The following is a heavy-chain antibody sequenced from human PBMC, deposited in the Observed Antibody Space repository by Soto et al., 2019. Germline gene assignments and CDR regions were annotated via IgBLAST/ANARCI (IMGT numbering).Heavy chain of an antibody. CDR1: GGSISSSSYY. CDR2: IYYSGST. Sequence: SETLSLTCTVSGGSISSSSYYWGWIRQPPGKGLEWIGSIYYSGSTYYNPSLKSRVTISVDTSKNQFSLKLSSVTAADTAVYYCASVAEGQQLAHYYYYYGMDVWGQGTTVTVSS. V-gene: IGHV4-39*01. D-gene: IGHD6-13*01. CDR3: ASVAEGQQLAHYYYYYGMDV. J-gene: IGHJ6*02.